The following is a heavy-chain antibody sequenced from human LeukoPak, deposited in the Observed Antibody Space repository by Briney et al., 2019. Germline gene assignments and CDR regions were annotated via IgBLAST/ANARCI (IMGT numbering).Heavy chain of an antibody. J-gene: IGHJ4*02. CDR1: GFTFSSYG. D-gene: IGHD3-10*01. Sequence: GRSLRLSCAASGFTFSSYGMHWVRQAPGKGLEWVAVISYDGSNKYYADSVKGRFTVSRDSSKDILYLQMNSLRADDTAIYYCAKDHAGSGRAFEYWGQGTLVTVSS. V-gene: IGHV3-30*18. CDR3: AKDHAGSGRAFEY. CDR2: ISYDGSNK.